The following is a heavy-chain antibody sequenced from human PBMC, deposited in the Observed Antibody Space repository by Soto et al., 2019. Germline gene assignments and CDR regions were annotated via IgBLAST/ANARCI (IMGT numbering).Heavy chain of an antibody. J-gene: IGHJ6*02. V-gene: IGHV3-30*18. D-gene: IGHD1-26*01. CDR1: GFTFSSYG. Sequence: HPGGSLRPSCAASGFTFSSYGMHWDSQAPGKGLEWVAVISYDGSNKYYAVTVKGRFTISRDNSKNTLYLKMNSLRAEDTAVYYCAKDGLVGATTDYYYGMDVWGQGTTVTVSS. CDR3: AKDGLVGATTDYYYGMDV. CDR2: ISYDGSNK.